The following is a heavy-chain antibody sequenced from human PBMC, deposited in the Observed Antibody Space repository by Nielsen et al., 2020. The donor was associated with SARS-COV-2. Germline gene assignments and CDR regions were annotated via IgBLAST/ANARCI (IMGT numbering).Heavy chain of an antibody. Sequence: GESLKISCAASGFTFSSYSMNWVRQAPGKGLEWVSSISSSSSYIYYADSVKGRFTISRDNAKNSLYLQMNSLRAEDTAVYYCARERPFSGYAIDYWGQGTLVTVSS. D-gene: IGHD5-12*01. V-gene: IGHV3-21*01. J-gene: IGHJ4*02. CDR3: ARERPFSGYAIDY. CDR1: GFTFSSYS. CDR2: ISSSSSYI.